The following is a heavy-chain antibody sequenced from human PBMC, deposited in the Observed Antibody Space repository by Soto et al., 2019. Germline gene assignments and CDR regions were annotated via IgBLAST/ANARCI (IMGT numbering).Heavy chain of an antibody. J-gene: IGHJ4*02. CDR1: GYTFSNYG. D-gene: IGHD3-10*01. V-gene: IGHV1-18*01. CDR2: ISGYNGNT. CDR3: ARDISMVRD. Sequence: QVQLVQSGAEVKKPGASVKFSCKTSGYTFSNYGITWGRQAPGQGLEWMGWISGYNGNTNYAQKLQGRVTMTTDTSTSTAYMELRSLRSDDTAIYYCARDISMVRDWGQGTLVTVSS.